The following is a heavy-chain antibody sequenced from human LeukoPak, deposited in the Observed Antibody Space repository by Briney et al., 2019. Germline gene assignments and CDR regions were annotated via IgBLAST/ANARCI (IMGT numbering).Heavy chain of an antibody. V-gene: IGHV3-23*01. J-gene: IGHJ6*02. CDR3: AKDRLQGYCSGGSCPSPSYYYGMGV. CDR1: GFTFSSYA. D-gene: IGHD2-15*01. Sequence: GGSLRLSCAASGFTFSSYAMSWVRQAPGKGLEWVSAISGSGGSTYYADSVKGRFTISRDNSKNTLYLQMNSLRAEDTAVYYCAKDRLQGYCSGGSCPSPSYYYGMGVWGQGTTVTVSS. CDR2: ISGSGGST.